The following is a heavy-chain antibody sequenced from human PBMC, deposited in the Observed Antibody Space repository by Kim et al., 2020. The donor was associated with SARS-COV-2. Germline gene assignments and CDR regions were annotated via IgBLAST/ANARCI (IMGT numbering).Heavy chain of an antibody. J-gene: IGHJ4*02. CDR3: ARAPYGDRYYFDY. CDR1: GFTFSSYD. CDR2: IGTAGDT. V-gene: IGHV3-13*01. Sequence: GGSLRLSCAASGFTFSSYDMHWVRQATGKGLEWVSAIGTAGDTYYPGSVKGRFTISRENAKNSLYLQMNSLRAGDTAVYYCARAPYGDRYYFDYWGQGTLVTVSS. D-gene: IGHD4-17*01.